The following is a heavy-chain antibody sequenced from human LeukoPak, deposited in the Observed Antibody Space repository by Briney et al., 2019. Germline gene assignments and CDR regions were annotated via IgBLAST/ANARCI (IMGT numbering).Heavy chain of an antibody. D-gene: IGHD3-22*01. J-gene: IGHJ3*02. V-gene: IGHV3-74*01. CDR2: INSDGSST. CDR3: ARSPYYYDSSGYYYFGAFDI. CDR1: GFTFSSYA. Sequence: GGSLRLSCAASGFTFSSYAMSWVRQAPGKGLVWVSRINSDGSSTSYADSVKGRFTISRDNAKNTLYLQMNSLRAEDTAVYYCARSPYYYDSSGYYYFGAFDIWGQGTMVTVSS.